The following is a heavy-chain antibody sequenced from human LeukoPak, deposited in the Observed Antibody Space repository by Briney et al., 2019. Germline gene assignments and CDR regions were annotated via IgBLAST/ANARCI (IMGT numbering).Heavy chain of an antibody. Sequence: SKTLSLTCTVSDYSISTDYYWGWIRQPPGKGLEWIGSINHSGSTYYNPSLKSRVTISVDTSKNQFSLKLDSVTAADTAVYYCAKGTSSGWYYFDYWGQGTLVTVSS. CDR2: INHSGST. V-gene: IGHV4-38-2*02. CDR3: AKGTSSGWYYFDY. CDR1: DYSISTDYY. D-gene: IGHD6-19*01. J-gene: IGHJ4*02.